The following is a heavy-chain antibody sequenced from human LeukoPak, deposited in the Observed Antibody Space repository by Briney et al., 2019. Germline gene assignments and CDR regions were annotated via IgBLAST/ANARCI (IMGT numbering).Heavy chain of an antibody. CDR2: MNPNSGNT. CDR1: GGTFSSYA. J-gene: IGHJ5*02. V-gene: IGHV1-8*02. CDR3: ARDYGGNSGWFDP. Sequence: GSSVKVSCKASGGTFSSYAISRVRQATGQGLEWTGWMNPNSGNTGYAQKFQGRVTMTRDTSISTAYMELSSLTSEDTAVYYCARDYGGNSGWFDPWGQGTLVTVSS. D-gene: IGHD4-23*01.